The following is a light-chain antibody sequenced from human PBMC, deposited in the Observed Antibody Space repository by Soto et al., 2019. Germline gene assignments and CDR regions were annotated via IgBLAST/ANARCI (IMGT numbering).Light chain of an antibody. CDR2: DVS. CDR1: SSDVGGYDY. V-gene: IGLV2-14*03. J-gene: IGLJ2*01. Sequence: QSVLTQPASVSGSPGQSITISCTGTSSDVGGYDYVSWYQQHPGKAPKLMIYDVSNRPSGVSDRFSGSKSGNTAYLTISGLQAEDEADYYCSSYTTNTRALFGGGTKLTVL. CDR3: SSYTTNTRAL.